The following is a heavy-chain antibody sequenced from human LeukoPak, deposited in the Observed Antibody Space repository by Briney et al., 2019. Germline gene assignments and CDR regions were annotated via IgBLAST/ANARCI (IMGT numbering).Heavy chain of an antibody. CDR1: GDSMSSSSVYY. J-gene: IGHJ5*02. D-gene: IGHD5-18*01. Sequence: SETLSLTCTVSGDSMSSSSVYYWGWIRQAPGKGLEWIGSIYATGSTHYSPTLQSRFSIYLEKSQNQFSLELTSVTAADTAVYYCARLRGYSYAADPWGRGTLVSVSS. CDR3: ARLRGYSYAADP. CDR2: IYATGST. V-gene: IGHV4-39*01.